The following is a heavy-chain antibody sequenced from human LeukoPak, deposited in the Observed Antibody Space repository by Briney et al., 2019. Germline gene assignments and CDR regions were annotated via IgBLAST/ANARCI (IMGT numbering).Heavy chain of an antibody. CDR2: IYYSGST. Sequence: SETLSLTCTVSGGSISSGGYYWSWIRQPPGKGLEWIGYIYYSGSTYYNPSLKSRVTISVDTSKNQFSLKLSSVTAADTAVYYCARSVLSGYFDYWGQGTLVTVSS. V-gene: IGHV4-31*03. J-gene: IGHJ4*02. D-gene: IGHD5/OR15-5a*01. CDR1: GGSISSGGYY. CDR3: ARSVLSGYFDY.